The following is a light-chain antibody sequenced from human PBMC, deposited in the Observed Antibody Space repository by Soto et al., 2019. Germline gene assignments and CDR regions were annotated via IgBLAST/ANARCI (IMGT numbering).Light chain of an antibody. J-gene: IGKJ5*01. CDR2: DAS. CDR1: QSVSIY. Sequence: EIVLTQSPATLSLSPGERATLSCRASQSVSIYLAWYQRRPGQAPRLLIYDASNRATGIPARFSGSGSGTDFTLTISSLEPEDFAVYYCQQRSNWPPITFGQGTRLEIK. V-gene: IGKV3-11*01. CDR3: QQRSNWPPIT.